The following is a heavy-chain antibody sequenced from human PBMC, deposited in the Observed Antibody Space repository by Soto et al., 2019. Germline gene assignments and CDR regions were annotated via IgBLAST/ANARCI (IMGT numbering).Heavy chain of an antibody. CDR1: SDSSITHN. J-gene: IGHJ6*02. CDR3: VRQGIGNVHGLVDV. CDR2: IYKTGGT. V-gene: IGHV4-59*08. D-gene: IGHD1-1*01. Sequence: QQQESGPGLVKPSETLSLTCTVSSDSSITHNWSWIRQTPGKGLEWIGYIYKTGGTSYNPSLKTRVSISMDTSTNQLSLKPSSVTAADTAVYYCVRQGIGNVHGLVDVWGQGTTVTVSS.